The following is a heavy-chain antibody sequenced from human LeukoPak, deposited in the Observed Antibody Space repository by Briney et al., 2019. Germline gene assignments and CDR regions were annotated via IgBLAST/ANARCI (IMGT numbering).Heavy chain of an antibody. Sequence: PSETLSLTCAVYGGSFSGYYWSWIRQPPGKGLEWIGEINHSGSTNYNPSLKSRVTISVDTSKNQFSLKLSSVTAADTAVYYCARAHGGLNYFDYWGQGTLVTVSS. CDR3: ARAHGGLNYFDY. V-gene: IGHV4-34*01. D-gene: IGHD4-23*01. J-gene: IGHJ4*02. CDR1: GGSFSGYY. CDR2: INHSGST.